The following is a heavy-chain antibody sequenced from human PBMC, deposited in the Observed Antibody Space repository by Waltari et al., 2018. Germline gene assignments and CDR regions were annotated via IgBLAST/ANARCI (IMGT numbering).Heavy chain of an antibody. J-gene: IGHJ4*02. V-gene: IGHV4-39*01. D-gene: IGHD3-3*01. CDR1: GASINRHNYY. CDR2: IYYRGTT. CDR3: AGYDIWNGYYFDW. Sequence: QLQLHESGPGLVKPSEPLSLTCTVSGASINRHNYYWGGIRQPPGRGLEWICSIYYRGTTYDTPALNSRVTMSVDTPRNQFSLKTTYVTAADTAICYCAGYDIWNGYYFDWWGQGAQVTVSS.